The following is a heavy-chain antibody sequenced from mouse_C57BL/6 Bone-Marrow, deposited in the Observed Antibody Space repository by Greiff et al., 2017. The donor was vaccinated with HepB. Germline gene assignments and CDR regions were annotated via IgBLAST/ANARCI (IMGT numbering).Heavy chain of an antibody. V-gene: IGHV5-6*02. Sequence: EVKLVESGGDLEKPGGSLKLSCAASGFTFSNYGMSWVRQTPDKRLEWVSTISNGGSYTYYPDSVKGRFTISRDNAKNTLYLQMSILKSEDTAMYYCASHFGDYDWYFDVWGAGTTVTVAS. CDR1: GFTFSNYG. J-gene: IGHJ1*01. CDR2: ISNGGSYT. D-gene: IGHD2-13*01. CDR3: ASHFGDYDWYFDV.